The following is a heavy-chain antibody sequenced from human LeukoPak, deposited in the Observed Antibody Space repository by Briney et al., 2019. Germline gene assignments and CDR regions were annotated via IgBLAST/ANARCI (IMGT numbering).Heavy chain of an antibody. CDR1: GFMFEDYV. D-gene: IGHD3-16*01. J-gene: IGHJ4*02. CDR3: SKSPSFTLGGGYLDS. Sequence: PGRSLRLSCVGSGFMFEDYVMHWVHQPPGKGLEWVAGISWNSDLIGYGDSVKGRFTISRDNDRKTLHLQMNSLRLEDMAFYYCSKSPSFTLGGGYLDSWGQGTLVAVSS. CDR2: ISWNSDLI. V-gene: IGHV3-9*03.